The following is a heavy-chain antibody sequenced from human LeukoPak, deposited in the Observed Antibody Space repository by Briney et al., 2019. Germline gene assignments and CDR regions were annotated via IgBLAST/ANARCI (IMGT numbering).Heavy chain of an antibody. J-gene: IGHJ4*02. V-gene: IGHV5-51*01. Sequence: GESLKISCEGSGYSFTSYWIGWVRQMPGKGLEWMGIIYPGDSDTRYSPSFQGQVTISADKSISTAYLQWSSLKASDTAMYYCARHGPTYYDSSGYLVDYWGQGTLVTVSS. CDR3: ARHGPTYYDSSGYLVDY. CDR2: IYPGDSDT. CDR1: GYSFTSYW. D-gene: IGHD3-22*01.